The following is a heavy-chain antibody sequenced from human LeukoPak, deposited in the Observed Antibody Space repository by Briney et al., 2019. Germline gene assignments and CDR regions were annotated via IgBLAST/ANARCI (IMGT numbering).Heavy chain of an antibody. V-gene: IGHV3-23*01. J-gene: IGHJ4*02. Sequence: GGSLRLSCAASGFSFSTYALSWVRQAPGRGLEWVSGISGTGGSTYYADSVKGRFTISRDNSKNTLYLQMNSLRAEDTAVYFCAKHPCCGGSCYSDYWGQGTLVTVSS. CDR2: ISGTGGST. CDR3: AKHPCCGGSCYSDY. CDR1: GFSFSTYA. D-gene: IGHD2-15*01.